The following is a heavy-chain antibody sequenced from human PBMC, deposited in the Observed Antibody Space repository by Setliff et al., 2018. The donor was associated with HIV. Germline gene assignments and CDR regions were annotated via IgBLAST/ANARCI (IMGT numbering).Heavy chain of an antibody. CDR3: ATDRTQTGISLVRGRLTDPARYPLDY. D-gene: IGHD3-10*01. CDR1: DYPFSNFG. J-gene: IGHJ4*02. CDR2: NNVYNGDT. V-gene: IGHV1-18*01. Sequence: ASVKVSCKASDYPFSNFGISWVRQAPGQGLEWMAWNNVYNGDTNFAQKFQGRVTMTKDTSTGTAYMELSSLRSDDTAVYYCATDRTQTGISLVRGRLTDPARYPLDYWGQGTLVTVS.